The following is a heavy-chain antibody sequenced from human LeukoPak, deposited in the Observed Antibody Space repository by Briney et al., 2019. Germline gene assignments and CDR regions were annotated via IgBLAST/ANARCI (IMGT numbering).Heavy chain of an antibody. CDR2: ITPSGST. D-gene: IGHD3-22*01. J-gene: IGHJ4*02. CDR1: GGXFSGYF. CDR3: ASSFYHDSRDY. V-gene: IGHV4-34*01. Sequence: SETLSLTCVVYGGXFSGYFCSWIRQPPGKGLEWIGEITPSGSTNYSPSLKSRVSISIDTSKKKLSLRLTSVTAADSAVYYCASSFYHDSRDYWGQGTLVTVSS.